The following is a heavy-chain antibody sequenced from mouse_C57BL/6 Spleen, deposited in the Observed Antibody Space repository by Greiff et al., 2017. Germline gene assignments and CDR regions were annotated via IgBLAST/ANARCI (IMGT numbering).Heavy chain of an antibody. V-gene: IGHV5-17*01. D-gene: IGHD3-2*02. CDR3: ARRPSSGYAMDY. J-gene: IGHJ4*01. CDR1: GFTFSDSG. CDR2: ISSGSSTI. Sequence: EVNVVESGGGLVKPGGSLKLSCAASGFTFSDSGMHWVRQAPEKGLEWVAYISSGSSTIYYADTVKGRFTISRDNAKNTLFLQMTSLRSEDTAMYYCARRPSSGYAMDYWGQGTSVTVSS.